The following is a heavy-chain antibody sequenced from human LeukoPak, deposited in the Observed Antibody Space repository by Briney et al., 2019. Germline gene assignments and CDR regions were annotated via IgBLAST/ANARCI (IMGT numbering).Heavy chain of an antibody. J-gene: IGHJ4*02. CDR1: GFTFSSYA. CDR2: ISGSGGST. D-gene: IGHD5-24*01. CDR3: AKDTNRMATAYFDY. V-gene: IGHV3-23*01. Sequence: QAGGSLRLSCAASGFTFSSYAMSWVRQAPGKGLEWVSAISGSGGSTYYADPVKGRFTISRDNSKNTLYLQMNSLRAEDTAVYYCAKDTNRMATAYFDYWGQGTLVTVSS.